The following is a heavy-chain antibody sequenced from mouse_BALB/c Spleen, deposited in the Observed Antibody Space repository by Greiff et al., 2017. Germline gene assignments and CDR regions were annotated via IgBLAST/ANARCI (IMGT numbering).Heavy chain of an antibody. CDR3: ARRGLGLYYAMDY. D-gene: IGHD4-1*01. CDR1: GDSITSGY. J-gene: IGHJ4*01. Sequence: EVQRVESGPSLVKPSQTLSLTCSVTGDSITSGYWNWIRKFPGNKLEYMGYISYSGSTYYNPSLKSRISITRDTSKNQYYLQLNSVTTEDTATYYCARRGLGLYYAMDYWGQGTSVTVSS. V-gene: IGHV3-8*02. CDR2: ISYSGST.